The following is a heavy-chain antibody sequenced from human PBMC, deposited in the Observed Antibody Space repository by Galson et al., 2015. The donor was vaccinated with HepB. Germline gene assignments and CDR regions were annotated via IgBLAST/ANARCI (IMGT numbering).Heavy chain of an antibody. CDR2: ISYDGSNK. J-gene: IGHJ3*02. D-gene: IGHD6-19*01. Sequence: SLRLSCAASGFTFSSYAMHWVRQAPGKGLEWVAVISYDGSNKYYADSVKGRFTISRDNSKNTLYLQMNSLRAEDTAVYYCAVLKTLSSRLVDAFGIWGQGTMVTVSS. V-gene: IGHV3-30*04. CDR3: AVLKTLSSRLVDAFGI. CDR1: GFTFSSYA.